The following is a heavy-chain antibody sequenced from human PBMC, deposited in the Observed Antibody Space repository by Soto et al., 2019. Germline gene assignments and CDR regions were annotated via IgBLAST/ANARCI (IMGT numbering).Heavy chain of an antibody. CDR1: GGSISGKY. J-gene: IGHJ5*02. CDR2: IFANGHT. CDR3: VASLAASGLNWLDP. Sequence: SETLSLTCIVSGGSISGKYWNWVRQPPGKGLEWIGLIFANGHTDYNPSLKSRVTMSVDASKNQFSLRLTSMTAADTAVYYCVASLAASGLNWLDPWGRGTLVTVSS. V-gene: IGHV4-4*07. D-gene: IGHD6-13*01.